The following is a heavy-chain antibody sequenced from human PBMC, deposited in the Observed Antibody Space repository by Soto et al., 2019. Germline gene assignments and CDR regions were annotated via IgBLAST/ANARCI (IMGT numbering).Heavy chain of an antibody. CDR3: ARSDRPDSTVIIHLWGTYYYYGMDV. J-gene: IGHJ6*02. Sequence: ASVKVSFKASGYTFTSYGISWVRQAPGQGLEWMGWISAYNGNTNYAQKLQGRVTMTTDTSTSTAYMELRSLRSDDTAVYYCARSDRPDSTVIIHLWGTYYYYGMDVWGQGTTVTVSS. CDR1: GYTFTSYG. V-gene: IGHV1-18*01. D-gene: IGHD3-3*01. CDR2: ISAYNGNT.